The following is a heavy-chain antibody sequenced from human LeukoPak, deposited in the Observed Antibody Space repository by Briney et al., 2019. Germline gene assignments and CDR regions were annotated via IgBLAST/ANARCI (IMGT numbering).Heavy chain of an antibody. V-gene: IGHV1-2*02. Sequence: GASVKVSCKASGYTFTGYYMHWVRQAPGQGLEWMGWINPNSGGTNYAQKFQGRVTMTEDTSTDTAYMELSSLRSEDTAVYYCATARPPYSSGYDYWGQGTLVTVSS. D-gene: IGHD3-22*01. J-gene: IGHJ4*02. CDR2: INPNSGGT. CDR3: ATARPPYSSGYDY. CDR1: GYTFTGYY.